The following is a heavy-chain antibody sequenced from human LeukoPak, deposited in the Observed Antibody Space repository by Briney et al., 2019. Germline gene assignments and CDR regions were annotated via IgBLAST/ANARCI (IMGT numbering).Heavy chain of an antibody. D-gene: IGHD2-15*01. CDR1: GFPLSSYA. CDR3: AREPVTSCRGVYCYPFDY. Sequence: GGSLRLSCAVSGFPLSSYAMSWVRQAPGKGLEWVSPTSISDAGTYHAAAVRGGFTFSRENSKKTPYLQRRSLGAEDADVYYCAREPVTSCRGVYCYPFDYWGQGTLVTVSS. V-gene: IGHV3-23*01. J-gene: IGHJ4*02. CDR2: TSISDAGT.